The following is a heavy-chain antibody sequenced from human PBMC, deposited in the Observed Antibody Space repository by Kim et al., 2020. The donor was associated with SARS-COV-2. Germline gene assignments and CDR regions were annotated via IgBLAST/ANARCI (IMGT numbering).Heavy chain of an antibody. CDR3: TRVNPIAGGWYDAFDI. D-gene: IGHD6-19*01. Sequence: GGSLRLSCAASGFTLSGSTVHWVRQASGKGLEWVGRIRSKANSYATAYAASVKNRFTISRDDSKNTAYLQMNSLKTEDTAVYYCTRVNPIAGGWYDAFDIWGQGKMVTVSS. J-gene: IGHJ3*02. CDR1: GFTLSGST. V-gene: IGHV3-73*01. CDR2: IRSKANSYAT.